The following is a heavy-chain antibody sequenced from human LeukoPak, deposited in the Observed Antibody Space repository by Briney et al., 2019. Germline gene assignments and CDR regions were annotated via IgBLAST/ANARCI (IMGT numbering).Heavy chain of an antibody. J-gene: IGHJ4*02. V-gene: IGHV4-39*07. Sequence: SETLSLTCTVSGGSISSYYWGWIRQPPGKGLEWIGSIYYSGSTYYNPSLKSRVTISVDTSKNQFSLKLSSVTAADTAVYYCARDRLVDYGSGSSLDYWGQGTLVTVSS. CDR1: GGSISSYY. CDR2: IYYSGST. CDR3: ARDRLVDYGSGSSLDY. D-gene: IGHD3-10*01.